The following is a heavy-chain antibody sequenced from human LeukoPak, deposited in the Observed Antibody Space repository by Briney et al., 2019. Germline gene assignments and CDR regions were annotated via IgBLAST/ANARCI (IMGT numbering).Heavy chain of an antibody. D-gene: IGHD3-22*01. CDR2: ISGSGGST. Sequence: PGGSLRLSCAASGFTFSSYGMSWVRQAPGKGLEWVSAISGSGGSTYYADSVKGRFTISRDNSKNTLYLQMNSLRAEDTAVYYCAKGVKYYYDSSGDYWGQGTLVTVSS. J-gene: IGHJ4*02. CDR1: GFTFSSYG. V-gene: IGHV3-23*01. CDR3: AKGVKYYYDSSGDY.